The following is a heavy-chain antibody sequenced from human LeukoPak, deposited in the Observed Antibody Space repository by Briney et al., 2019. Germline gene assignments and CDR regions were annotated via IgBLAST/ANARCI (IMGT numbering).Heavy chain of an antibody. J-gene: IGHJ6*02. V-gene: IGHV4-4*07. CDR1: GGFISDYY. CDR3: ARNEVGPTIYGMDV. Sequence: PSETLSLTCTVPGGFISDYYWSWIRQSAGRGLEWIGRMYISGASNYNPSLKSRVTMSLDTSKNQISLKLNSVTAADTAVYYCARNEVGPTIYGMDVWGQGTTVTVSS. CDR2: MYISGAS. D-gene: IGHD1-26*01.